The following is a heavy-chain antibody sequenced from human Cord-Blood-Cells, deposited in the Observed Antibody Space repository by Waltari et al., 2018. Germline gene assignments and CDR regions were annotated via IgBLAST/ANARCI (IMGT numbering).Heavy chain of an antibody. V-gene: IGHV1-69*01. CDR2: IIPIFGTA. CDR1: GGTFSSYA. D-gene: IGHD2-2*01. J-gene: IGHJ4*02. Sequence: QVQLVQSGAEVKKPGSSVKVSCKASGGTFSSYAISWVRQDPGQGLEWMGGIIPIFGTANYAQKFQGRVTITADESTSTAYMELSSLRSEDTAVYYCARVYCSSTSCHNWLFDYWGQGTLVTVSS. CDR3: ARVYCSSTSCHNWLFDY.